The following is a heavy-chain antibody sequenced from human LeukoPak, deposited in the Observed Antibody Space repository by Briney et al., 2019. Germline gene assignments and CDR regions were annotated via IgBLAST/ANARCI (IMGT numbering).Heavy chain of an antibody. V-gene: IGHV3-53*01. CDR1: GFTFSSYS. CDR3: ASWPGGWYGKDS. Sequence: GSLRLSCAASGFTFSSYSMNWVRQAPGKGLEWVSVIYGGGSTYYADSVKGRFTISRDTSKNTLYLQMNSLRAEDTAVYYCASWPGGWYGKDSWGQGTLVTVSS. CDR2: IYGGGST. D-gene: IGHD6-19*01. J-gene: IGHJ4*02.